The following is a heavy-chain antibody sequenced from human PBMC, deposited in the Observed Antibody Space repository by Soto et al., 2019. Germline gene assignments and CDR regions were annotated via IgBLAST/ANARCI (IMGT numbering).Heavy chain of an antibody. CDR2: VYYTGIT. CDR3: ARQGRPGYCTGGNCYPTFDV. Sequence: SETLSLTCTVSGVSISSSAYYWGWIRQSPGKGLEWIGSVYYTGITDYKSSLESRISISADTSRNQLSLRLNSMTAADTGIYFCARQGRPGYCTGGNCYPTFDVWGQGTLVTVSS. CDR1: GVSISSSAYY. J-gene: IGHJ3*01. D-gene: IGHD2-8*02. V-gene: IGHV4-39*01.